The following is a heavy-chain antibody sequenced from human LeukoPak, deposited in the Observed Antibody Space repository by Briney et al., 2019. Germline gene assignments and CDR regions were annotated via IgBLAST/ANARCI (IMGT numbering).Heavy chain of an antibody. Sequence: AGGSLRLSCAASGFTFSSYGMNWVRQAPGKGLEWVSYISISSSTICYADSVKGRFTISRDNAKNSLYLQMNSLRDEDTAVYYCARAGNLFRYFDWWGQGTLVTVSS. D-gene: IGHD3-9*01. CDR1: GFTFSSYG. V-gene: IGHV3-48*02. J-gene: IGHJ4*02. CDR2: ISISSSTI. CDR3: ARAGNLFRYFDW.